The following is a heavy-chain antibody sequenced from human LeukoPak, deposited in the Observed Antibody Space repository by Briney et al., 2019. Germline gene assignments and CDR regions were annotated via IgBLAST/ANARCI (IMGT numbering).Heavy chain of an antibody. CDR1: GGSFSGYY. Sequence: LETLSLTCAVYGGSFSGYYWSWIRQPPGKGLEWIGEINHSGSTNYNPSLKSRVTISVDTSKNQFSLKLSSVTAADTAVYYCASPGSCGGDCYPLNYWGQGTLVTVPS. CDR2: INHSGST. D-gene: IGHD2-21*02. CDR3: ASPGSCGGDCYPLNY. V-gene: IGHV4-34*01. J-gene: IGHJ4*02.